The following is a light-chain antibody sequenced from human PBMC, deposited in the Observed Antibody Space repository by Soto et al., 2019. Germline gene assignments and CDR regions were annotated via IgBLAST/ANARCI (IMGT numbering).Light chain of an antibody. CDR2: NAL. V-gene: IGKV3-20*01. Sequence: EIVLTQSPGTLSLSPGERATLSCRASQTVGMNYLAWFQQKPGQAPKLLIYNALVRATGIPDRFSGSRSGTDFTLTISRLGPEDFAVYYCHQYAYAPLTFGQGTKLETK. J-gene: IGKJ2*01. CDR3: HQYAYAPLT. CDR1: QTVGMNY.